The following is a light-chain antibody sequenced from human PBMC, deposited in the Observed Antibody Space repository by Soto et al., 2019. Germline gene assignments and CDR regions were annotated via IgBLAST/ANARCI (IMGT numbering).Light chain of an antibody. CDR2: GAS. CDR3: QHHNNWPRLYT. CDR1: QSVSSN. J-gene: IGKJ2*01. V-gene: IGKV3-15*01. Sequence: EIVMTQSPATLSVSPGERATLSCRASQSVSSNLAWYQQKPGQAPRLLIYGASTRATGIPARFSGSGSGTEFTLTISNLQSEDFTVYYCQHHNNWPRLYTFGQRTKLEIK.